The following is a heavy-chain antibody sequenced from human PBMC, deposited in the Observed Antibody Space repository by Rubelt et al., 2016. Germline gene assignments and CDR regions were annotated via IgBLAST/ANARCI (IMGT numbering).Heavy chain of an antibody. Sequence: GGSTYYANSVNGRFTISRDNSKNTLFLHMNSLRGEDTAVYYCATDPVEATTVRHFDYWGQGTLVTVSS. J-gene: IGHJ4*02. D-gene: IGHD1-26*01. V-gene: IGHV3-NL1*01. CDR2: GGST. CDR3: ATDPVEATTVRHFDY.